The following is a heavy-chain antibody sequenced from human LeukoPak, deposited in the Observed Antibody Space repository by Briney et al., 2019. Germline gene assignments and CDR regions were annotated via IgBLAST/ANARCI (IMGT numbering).Heavy chain of an antibody. CDR3: ATSFINAFDI. D-gene: IGHD3-16*02. CDR1: GFTFSSYA. J-gene: IGHJ3*02. Sequence: GGTLRLSCAASGFTFSSYAMHWVRQAPGKGLEWVAVISYDGSNKYYADSVKGRFTISRDNSKNTLYLQMNSLRAEDTAVYYCATSFINAFDIWGQGTMVTVSS. V-gene: IGHV3-30*04. CDR2: ISYDGSNK.